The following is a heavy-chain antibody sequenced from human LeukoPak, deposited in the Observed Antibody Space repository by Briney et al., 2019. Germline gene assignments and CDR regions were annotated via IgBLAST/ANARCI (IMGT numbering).Heavy chain of an antibody. CDR3: AREGYSSGASND. J-gene: IGHJ4*02. CDR2: TYHSGST. Sequence: SQTLSLTCTVSGGSISSGGYYWSWIRQPPGKGLEWIGYTYHSGSTYYNPSLKSRVTISVDRSKNQFSLKLSSVTAADTAVYYCAREGYSSGASNDWGQGTLATVSS. CDR1: GGSISSGGYY. D-gene: IGHD5-18*01. V-gene: IGHV4-30-2*01.